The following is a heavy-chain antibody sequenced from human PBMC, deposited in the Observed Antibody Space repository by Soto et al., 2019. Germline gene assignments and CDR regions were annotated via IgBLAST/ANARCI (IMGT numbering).Heavy chain of an antibody. Sequence: PWGSLRLSCAASGFTFSSYEMNWVRQAPGKGLEWVSYISSSGSTIYYADSVKGRFTISRDNAKNSLYLQMNSLRAEDTAVYYCARDSVSGGGAFSYYYCGMDVWGQGTTVTVSS. CDR1: GFTFSSYE. CDR3: ARDSVSGGGAFSYYYCGMDV. J-gene: IGHJ6*02. CDR2: ISSSGSTI. D-gene: IGHD3-16*01. V-gene: IGHV3-48*03.